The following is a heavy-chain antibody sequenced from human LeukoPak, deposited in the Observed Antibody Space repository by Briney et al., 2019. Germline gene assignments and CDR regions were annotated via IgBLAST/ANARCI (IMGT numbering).Heavy chain of an antibody. J-gene: IGHJ4*02. CDR1: GFTFSSYG. D-gene: IGHD3-9*01. V-gene: IGHV3-30*18. Sequence: GRSLRLSCAASGFTFSSYGMHWVRQAPGKGLEWVAVISYDGSNKYYADSVKGRSTISRDHSKNTLYLQMNSLRAEDTAVYYCAKVPLRYFDWLPFDYWGQGTLVTVSS. CDR3: AKVPLRYFDWLPFDY. CDR2: ISYDGSNK.